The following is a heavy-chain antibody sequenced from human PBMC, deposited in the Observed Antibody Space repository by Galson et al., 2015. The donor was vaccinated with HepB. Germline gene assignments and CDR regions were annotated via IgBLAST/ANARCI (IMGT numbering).Heavy chain of an antibody. CDR3: ARDGSKSRFGELMTYYYFDL. J-gene: IGHJ2*01. CDR2: ISSKSRYT. Sequence: SLRLACAASGFTFRDYYMSWIRQAPGKGLEWISYISSKSRYTSYADSVKGRFNISRDNAKNSLYLQMNSLRAGDTAVYYCARDGSKSRFGELMTYYYFDLWGRGTPVTVSS. CDR1: GFTFRDYY. D-gene: IGHD3-10*01. V-gene: IGHV3-11*06.